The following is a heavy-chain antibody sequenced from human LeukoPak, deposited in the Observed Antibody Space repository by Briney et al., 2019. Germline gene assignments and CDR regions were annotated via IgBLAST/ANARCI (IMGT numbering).Heavy chain of an antibody. CDR1: GFTVSSNY. CDR2: IYSGGST. D-gene: IGHD6-13*01. V-gene: IGHV3-53*01. CDR3: ATDGGPAYSSSWYLY. J-gene: IGHJ4*02. Sequence: GGSLRLSCAASGFTVSSNYMSWVRQAPGKGLEWVSVIYSGGSTHYADSVKGRFTISRDNSKNTLYLQLNSLRAEDTAVYYCATDGGPAYSSSWYLYWGQGSLVTVSS.